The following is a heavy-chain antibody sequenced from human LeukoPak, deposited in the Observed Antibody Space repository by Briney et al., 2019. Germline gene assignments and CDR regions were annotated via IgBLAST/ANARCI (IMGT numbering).Heavy chain of an antibody. J-gene: IGHJ4*02. V-gene: IGHV4-34*01. CDR2: INHSGST. CDR3: ARNHDISKFDY. D-gene: IGHD3-9*01. CDR1: GGSFSGYY. Sequence: SETLSLTCAVYGGSFSGYYWSWIRQPPGKGLEWIGEINHSGSTNYNPSLKSRVTISVDTSKNQFSLELSSVTAADTAVYYCARNHDISKFDYWGQGTLVTVSS.